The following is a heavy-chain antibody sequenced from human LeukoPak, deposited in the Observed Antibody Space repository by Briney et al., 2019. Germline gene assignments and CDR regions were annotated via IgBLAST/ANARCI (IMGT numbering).Heavy chain of an antibody. V-gene: IGHV4-59*08. CDR3: ARGRGYGGNYLRSFDI. CDR1: GDSLSGNI. J-gene: IGHJ3*02. CDR2: NSGST. Sequence: PSETLSLTCTVSGDSLSGNIWSWIRQPPGKGLEWIGDNSGSTNYNASLKSRVTILLVRSKIQFSLKRGSVTAADTSVYYCARGRGYGGNYLRSFDIWGQGTMVTVSS. D-gene: IGHD1-26*01.